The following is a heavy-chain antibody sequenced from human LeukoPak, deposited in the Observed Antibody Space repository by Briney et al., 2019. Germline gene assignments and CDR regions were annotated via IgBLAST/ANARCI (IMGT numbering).Heavy chain of an antibody. CDR2: IFTTGGT. CDR1: GGSINSGTYY. J-gene: IGHJ1*01. V-gene: IGHV4-61*09. CDR3: AREVLTGFCL. Sequence: SETLSLTCTVSGGSINSGTYYWSWIGQPAGKGLEWIGHIFTTGGTNYNPSLKSRVTISIDTSKNQFSLKLSSVTAADTAVYYCAREVLTGFCLWGQGALVTVSS. D-gene: IGHD3-9*01.